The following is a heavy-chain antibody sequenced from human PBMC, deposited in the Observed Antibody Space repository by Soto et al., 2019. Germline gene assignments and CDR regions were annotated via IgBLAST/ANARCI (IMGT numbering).Heavy chain of an antibody. J-gene: IGHJ4*02. CDR3: ARDYRGTGSYGDY. Sequence: EVQLVESGGGLVQPGGSLRLSCAGSGFTFSSYSMNWVRQAPGKGLEWVSYINPSSSTTYYADSVKGRFIISRDNARTSVYLQMNSLRDEDTAVYYCARDYRGTGSYGDYWGQGALVTVSS. V-gene: IGHV3-48*02. CDR2: INPSSSTT. D-gene: IGHD3-10*01. CDR1: GFTFSSYS.